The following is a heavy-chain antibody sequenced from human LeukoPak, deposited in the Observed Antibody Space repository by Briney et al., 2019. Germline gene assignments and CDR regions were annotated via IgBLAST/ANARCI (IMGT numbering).Heavy chain of an antibody. CDR3: AKDGLWQWLGRDYYYMDV. D-gene: IGHD6-19*01. V-gene: IGHV3-74*01. CDR1: GFSFSVYW. J-gene: IGHJ6*03. CDR2: IKTDGSIT. Sequence: AGGSLRLSCAASGFSFSVYWMHWVRQAPGKGPVWVSRIKTDGSITDYADFVKGRFTISRDNAKNTLYLQMNSLRAEDTAVYYCAKDGLWQWLGRDYYYMDVWGKGTTVTISS.